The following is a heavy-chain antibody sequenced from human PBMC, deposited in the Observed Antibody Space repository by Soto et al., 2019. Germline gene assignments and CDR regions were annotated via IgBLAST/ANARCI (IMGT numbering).Heavy chain of an antibody. D-gene: IGHD5-12*01. Sequence: SVKVSCKASGFTFTSSAVQWVRQARGQRLEWIGWIVVGSGNTNYAKKFQERVTTTSAISTSTAYMQLSSLRSEDTAVYSCAAFGYDYFIHLDYWGQATLVTVSS. CDR2: IVVGSGNT. CDR3: AAFGYDYFIHLDY. J-gene: IGHJ4*02. V-gene: IGHV1-58*01. CDR1: GFTFTSSA.